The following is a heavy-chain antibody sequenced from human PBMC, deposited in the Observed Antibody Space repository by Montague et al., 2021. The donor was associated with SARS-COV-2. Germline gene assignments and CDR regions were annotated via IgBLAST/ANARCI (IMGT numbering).Heavy chain of an antibody. Sequence: SLRLSCAASGFTFSSYAMHWVRQARGKGLEWVAVISYDGSNKYYADSVKGRFTISRDNSKNTLYLQMNSLRAEDTAVYYCASSLVWFEIDYWGQGTLVTASS. V-gene: IGHV3-30*04. J-gene: IGHJ4*02. CDR3: ASSLVWFEIDY. D-gene: IGHD3-10*01. CDR1: GFTFSSYA. CDR2: ISYDGSNK.